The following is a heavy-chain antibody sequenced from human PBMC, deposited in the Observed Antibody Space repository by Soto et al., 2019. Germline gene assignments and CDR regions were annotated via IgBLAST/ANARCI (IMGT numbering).Heavy chain of an antibody. CDR3: ASGHDAYKVRY. CDR1: GGSISSGGTGSY. J-gene: IGHJ4*02. D-gene: IGHD1-1*01. Sequence: QVQLQESGPGLVKPSQTLSLTCTVSGGSISSGGTGSYWTWIRQLPGKGLEWIGSIDYTGNTYYTPSLECRPTISIDTSENQFSLKLTSVTAADPAVYFCASGHDAYKVRYWGQGTLVTVSS. V-gene: IGHV4-31*03. CDR2: IDYTGNT.